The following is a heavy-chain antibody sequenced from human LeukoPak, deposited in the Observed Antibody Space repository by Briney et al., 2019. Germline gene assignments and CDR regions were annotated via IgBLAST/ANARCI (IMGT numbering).Heavy chain of an antibody. CDR3: ARGWGVSYGSGSSNWFDP. CDR2: IYFSGST. CDR1: GGSIISGTYY. D-gene: IGHD3-10*01. J-gene: IGHJ5*02. V-gene: IGHV4-39*01. Sequence: SETLSLTCTVSGGSIISGTYYWGWIRQPPGKGLEWIGSIYFSGSTYYNPSLKTRVTISVDTSKDQFSLKLNSVTAADTAVYYCARGWGVSYGSGSSNWFDPWGQGTLVTVSS.